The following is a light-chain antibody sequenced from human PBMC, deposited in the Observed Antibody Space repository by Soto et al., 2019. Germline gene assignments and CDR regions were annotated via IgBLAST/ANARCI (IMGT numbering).Light chain of an antibody. CDR1: QSVSSSF. V-gene: IGKV3-20*01. CDR3: QQYGSSPGT. J-gene: IGKJ1*01. Sequence: EIVLTQSPGTLSLSPGERATLSCRASQSVSSSFLAWYQQKPGQAPRLLIYDASSRATGIPDRFSGCGSGTDFTLTISRLEPEDFAVYYCQQYGSSPGTFGPGTKVDI. CDR2: DAS.